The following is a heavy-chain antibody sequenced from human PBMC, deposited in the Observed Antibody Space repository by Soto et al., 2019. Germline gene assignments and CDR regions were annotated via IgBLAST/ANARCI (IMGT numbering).Heavy chain of an antibody. Sequence: EVQLLESGGGLVQPGGSLRLSCAASGFTFSSYAMSWVRQAPGKGLEWVSAISGSGGSTYYADSVKGRFTISRDNSKNTLYLQMNSLRAEDTAVYYCAKGAADSYYYDSSGYYHYFDYWGQGTLVTVSS. CDR1: GFTFSSYA. CDR3: AKGAADSYYYDSSGYYHYFDY. V-gene: IGHV3-23*01. CDR2: ISGSGGST. J-gene: IGHJ4*02. D-gene: IGHD3-22*01.